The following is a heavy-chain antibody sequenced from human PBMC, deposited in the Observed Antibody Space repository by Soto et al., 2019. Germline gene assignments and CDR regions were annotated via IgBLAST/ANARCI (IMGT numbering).Heavy chain of an antibody. CDR2: IYYSGST. J-gene: IGHJ4*02. CDR1: GGSISSGGYY. CDR3: ARSSTSANYFDY. Sequence: PSETLSLTCTVSGGSISSGGYYWSWIRQHPGKGLEWIGYIYYSGSTYYNPSLKSRFTISVDTSKNQFSLKLNSVTAADTAVYYCARSSTSANYFDYWGQGTLVTVSS. V-gene: IGHV4-31*03. D-gene: IGHD2-2*01.